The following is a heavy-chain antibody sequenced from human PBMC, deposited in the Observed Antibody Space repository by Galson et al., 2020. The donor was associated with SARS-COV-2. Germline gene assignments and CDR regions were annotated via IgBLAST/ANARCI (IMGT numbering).Heavy chain of an antibody. CDR2: IYPGDSDT. V-gene: IGHV5-51*01. CDR1: GYSFTSYW. J-gene: IGHJ5*02. CDR3: ARHPSRGSGKGDWFDP. Sequence: GESLKISCKGSGYSFTSYWIGWVRQMPGKGLEWMGIIYPGDSDTRYSPSFQGQVTISADKSISTAYLQWSSLKASDTAMYYCARHPSRGSGKGDWFDPWGQGTLVTVSS. D-gene: IGHD3-10*01.